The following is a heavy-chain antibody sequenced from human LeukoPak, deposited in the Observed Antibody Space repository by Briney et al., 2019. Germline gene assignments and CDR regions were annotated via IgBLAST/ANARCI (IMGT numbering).Heavy chain of an antibody. V-gene: IGHV5-51*01. J-gene: IGHJ1*01. CDR1: GFSFTSYW. CDR2: IYCGGSDT. CDR3: ARHGGGNSWPFQH. D-gene: IGHD6-13*01. Sequence: GESLKISCEGFGFSFTSYWIAWVRQMPGKGLEWMGVIYCGGSDTRYSSSFQGQVTFSVDKSIKTVYLQWSSLKASDTAMYYCARHGGGNSWPFQHWGQGTLVTVSS.